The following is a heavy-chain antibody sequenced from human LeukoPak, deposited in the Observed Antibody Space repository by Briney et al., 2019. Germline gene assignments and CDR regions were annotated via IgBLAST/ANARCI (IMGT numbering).Heavy chain of an antibody. V-gene: IGHV3-7*01. Sequence: PGGSLRLSCAASGFTFSSYGMHWVRQAPGKGLEWVANINQDGSEKYYVDSVKGRFTISRDNAKNSLYLQTNSLRAEDTAVYYCARDKSVYYDTSGSRFDYWGQGTLVTVSS. CDR2: INQDGSEK. J-gene: IGHJ4*02. CDR3: ARDKSVYYDTSGSRFDY. D-gene: IGHD3-22*01. CDR1: GFTFSSYG.